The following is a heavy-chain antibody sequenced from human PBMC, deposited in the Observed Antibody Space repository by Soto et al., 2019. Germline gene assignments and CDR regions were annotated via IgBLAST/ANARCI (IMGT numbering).Heavy chain of an antibody. J-gene: IGHJ4*02. D-gene: IGHD1-1*01. CDR2: IYYSGST. V-gene: IGHV4-30-4*01. Sequence: SETLSLTCTVSGGSISSDEYYWSWIRQPPGEGLEWIGYIYYSGSTSYNPSLKSRLTISIDTSKNQFSLPLTSVSAADTALYYCARDRSNSTEYFDYWGQGTLVTVSS. CDR1: GGSISSDEYY. CDR3: ARDRSNSTEYFDY.